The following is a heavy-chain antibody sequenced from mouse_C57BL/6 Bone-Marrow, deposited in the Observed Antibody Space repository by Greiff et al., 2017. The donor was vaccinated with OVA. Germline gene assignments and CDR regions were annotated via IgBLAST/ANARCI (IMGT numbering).Heavy chain of an antibody. CDR1: GYTFTSYW. CDR2: IDPSDSET. Sequence: VQLQQPGAELVRPGSSVKLSCKASGYTFTSYWMHWVKQRPIQGLEWIGNIDPSDSETHYNQKFKDKATLTVDKSSSTAYMQLSSLTSEDSAVYCCARWVRDDNAMDYWGQGTSVTVSS. D-gene: IGHD2-2*01. J-gene: IGHJ4*01. V-gene: IGHV1-52*01. CDR3: ARWVRDDNAMDY.